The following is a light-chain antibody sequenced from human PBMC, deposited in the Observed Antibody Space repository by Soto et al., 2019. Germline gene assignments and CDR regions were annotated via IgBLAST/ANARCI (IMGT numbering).Light chain of an antibody. CDR2: DDS. CDR1: NIGSKS. V-gene: IGLV3-21*02. CDR3: GAWDDTLNALV. J-gene: IGLJ1*01. Sequence: SYELTQPPSVSVAPGQTARIPCGANNIGSKSVHWYQQKPGQAPVLVVYDDSARPSGIPERFSASKSGSSASLAISGLQSDDEGDYYCGAWDDTLNALVFGPGTKLTVL.